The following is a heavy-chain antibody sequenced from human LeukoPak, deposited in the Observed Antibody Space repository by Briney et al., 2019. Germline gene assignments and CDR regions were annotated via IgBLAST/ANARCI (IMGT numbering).Heavy chain of an antibody. Sequence: GGSLRLSCAASGFTVSSNYMSWVRQAPGKGLEWVAVISYDGSNKYYADSVKGRFTISRDNSKNTLYLQMNSLRAEDTAVYYCARDGIAVEWYYFDYWGQGTLVTVSS. J-gene: IGHJ4*02. CDR2: ISYDGSNK. CDR3: ARDGIAVEWYYFDY. V-gene: IGHV3-30-3*01. D-gene: IGHD6-19*01. CDR1: GFTVSSNY.